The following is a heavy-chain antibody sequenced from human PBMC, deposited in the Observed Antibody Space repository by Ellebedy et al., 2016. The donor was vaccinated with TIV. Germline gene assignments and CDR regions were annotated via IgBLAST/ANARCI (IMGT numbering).Heavy chain of an antibody. Sequence: AASVKVSCKASGYTFTTHGISWLRQAPGQGPEWMGWVSSYNGNTIYAQKFQGRVTMTMDISTSRAYMELSSLRSDDTATYYGARDLSVGTRNYYFGMDVWGQGTTVTVSS. CDR2: VSSYNGNT. CDR3: ARDLSVGTRNYYFGMDV. D-gene: IGHD2-2*01. V-gene: IGHV1-18*01. CDR1: GYTFTTHG. J-gene: IGHJ6*02.